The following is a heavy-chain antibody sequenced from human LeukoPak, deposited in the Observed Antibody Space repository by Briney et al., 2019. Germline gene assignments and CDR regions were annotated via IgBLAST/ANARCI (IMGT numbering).Heavy chain of an antibody. J-gene: IGHJ5*02. V-gene: IGHV4-34*01. D-gene: IGHD3-3*01. CDR3: ARGEVITIFGVVIPIHNWFDP. CDR2: INHSGST. CDR1: GGSFSGYY. Sequence: KPSETLSLTCAVYGGSFSGYYWSWIRQPPGKGLEWIGEINHSGSTNYNPSLKSRVTISVDTSKNQFSLKLSSVTAADTAVYYCARGEVITIFGVVIPIHNWFDPWGQGTLVTVSS.